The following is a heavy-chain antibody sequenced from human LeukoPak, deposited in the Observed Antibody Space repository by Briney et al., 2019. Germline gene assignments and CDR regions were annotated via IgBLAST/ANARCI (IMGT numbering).Heavy chain of an antibody. CDR3: ARDDFWSGYYNQADYYYGMDV. CDR2: IYTSGST. V-gene: IGHV4-4*07. CDR1: GGFISCYF. Sequence: WEPLSLTCTVCGGFISCYFGSWIRQPAGKGVEWMGRIYTSGSTNYNPSLKSRVTISVDTSQNPFSLKLSSVTAADTAVYYCARDDFWSGYYNQADYYYGMDVWGQETTVTVSS. D-gene: IGHD3-3*01. J-gene: IGHJ6*02.